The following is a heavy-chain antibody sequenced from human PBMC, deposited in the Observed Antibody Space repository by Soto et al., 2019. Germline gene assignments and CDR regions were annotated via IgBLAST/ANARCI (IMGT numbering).Heavy chain of an antibody. D-gene: IGHD3-22*01. CDR2: TYYRSKWYN. CDR1: GDSVSSNSAA. J-gene: IGHJ3*02. CDR3: AHQAGIVVVNSDAFDI. V-gene: IGHV6-1*01. Sequence: SQTLSLTCAISGDSVSSNSAAWNWIRQSPSRGLEWLGRTYYRSKWYNDYAVSVKSRITINPDTSKNQFSLQLNSVTPEDTAVYYCAHQAGIVVVNSDAFDIWGQGTMVTVSS.